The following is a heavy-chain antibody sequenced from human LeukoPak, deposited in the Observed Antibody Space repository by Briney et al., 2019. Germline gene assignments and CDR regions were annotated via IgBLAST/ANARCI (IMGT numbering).Heavy chain of an antibody. J-gene: IGHJ4*02. CDR2: IYSSGNT. V-gene: IGHV4-4*07. CDR1: GGSISSYY. CDR3: ARVLVGATTIWYFDY. Sequence: KPSETLSLTCTVSGGSISSYYRSWIRQPAGEGLEWVGRIYSSGNTNYNPSLKSRLIMSIDTSQNQFSLKLTSVTAADTAVYYCARVLVGATTIWYFDYWGQGTLVTVSS. D-gene: IGHD1-26*01.